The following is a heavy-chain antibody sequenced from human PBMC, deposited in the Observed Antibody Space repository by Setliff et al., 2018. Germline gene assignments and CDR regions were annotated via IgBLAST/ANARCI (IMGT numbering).Heavy chain of an antibody. D-gene: IGHD2-15*01. CDR2: IKQDGSEK. CDR3: AKRGPYCSGGTCHYYFDY. J-gene: IGHJ4*02. CDR1: GFTFSSYW. Sequence: GGSLRLSCAASGFTFSSYWMSWVRQAPGKGLEWVANIKQDGSEKYYVDSVKGRFTISRDNSKKTVYLEMNSLRAEDTAVYYCAKRGPYCSGGTCHYYFDYWGQGTLVTVSS. V-gene: IGHV3-7*03.